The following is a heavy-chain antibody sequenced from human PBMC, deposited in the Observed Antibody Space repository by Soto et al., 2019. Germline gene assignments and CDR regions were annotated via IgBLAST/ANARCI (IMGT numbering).Heavy chain of an antibody. Sequence: GGSLRLSCAXSGFTFSDHYMTWIRQAPGKGLEWISYINPTGSYTHYADSVKGRFSISRDNAENSLYLQMNSLRPEDTALYYCARGHHSMDVWGQGATVTVSS. CDR1: GFTFSDHY. CDR3: ARGHHSMDV. CDR2: INPTGSYT. J-gene: IGHJ6*02. V-gene: IGHV3-11*06.